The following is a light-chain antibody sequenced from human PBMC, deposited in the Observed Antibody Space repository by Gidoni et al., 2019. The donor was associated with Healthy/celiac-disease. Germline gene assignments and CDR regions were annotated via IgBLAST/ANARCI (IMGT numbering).Light chain of an antibody. CDR3: AAWDDSLNGSWV. Sequence: QSVLTQPPSASGTPGQRVTISCSGSSSNIGSNTVNWYQQRPGTAPKLLIYSNKQRPSGVPDRFSGSKSGTSASLAISGLQSEDEADYYCAAWDDSLNGSWVFGGGTKLTVL. CDR1: SSNIGSNT. CDR2: SNK. J-gene: IGLJ3*02. V-gene: IGLV1-44*01.